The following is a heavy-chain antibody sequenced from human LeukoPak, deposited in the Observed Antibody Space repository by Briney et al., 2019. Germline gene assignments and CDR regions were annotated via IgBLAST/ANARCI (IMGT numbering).Heavy chain of an antibody. V-gene: IGHV3-74*01. CDR2: INSDGSWT. D-gene: IGHD2/OR15-2a*01. CDR3: VSFYETY. Sequence: PGGSLRLSCAVSGFTIRIYGMHWVRQAPGKGLVWVSHINSDGSWTSYADSVKGRFTISKDNAKNTVYLQMNSLRAEDTAVYYCVSFYETYWGRGTLVTVSS. CDR1: GFTIRIYG. J-gene: IGHJ4*02.